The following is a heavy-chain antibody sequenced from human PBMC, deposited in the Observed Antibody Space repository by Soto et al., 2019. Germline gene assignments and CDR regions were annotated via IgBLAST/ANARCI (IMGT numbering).Heavy chain of an antibody. CDR1: GFTFSSYS. CDR2: ITSSGTTV. D-gene: IGHD6-13*01. CDR3: ARGSSNWAYYFDF. Sequence: EVHLVESGGGLVQPGGSLRLSCAASGFTFSSYSLNWVRQAPGKGLEWVSYITSSGTTVYYADSVRGRFTISRDNAKNSLYLKMNSLRDNDTALYYCARGSSNWAYYFDFWGQGTLVTVSS. V-gene: IGHV3-48*02. J-gene: IGHJ4*02.